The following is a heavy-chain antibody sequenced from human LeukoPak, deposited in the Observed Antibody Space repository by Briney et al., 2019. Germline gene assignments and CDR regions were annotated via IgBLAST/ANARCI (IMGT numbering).Heavy chain of an antibody. Sequence: TSETLSLTCAVSGYSIGSGYYWGWVRQAPGKGLEWVSVINDSGGSTSYADSVKGRFTISRDNSKNTLFLQMSGLRAEDTAVYYCARTLKWTLVGFDYWGQGILVTVSS. CDR2: INDSGGST. CDR1: GYSIGSGYY. V-gene: IGHV3-23*01. D-gene: IGHD1-26*01. CDR3: ARTLKWTLVGFDY. J-gene: IGHJ4*02.